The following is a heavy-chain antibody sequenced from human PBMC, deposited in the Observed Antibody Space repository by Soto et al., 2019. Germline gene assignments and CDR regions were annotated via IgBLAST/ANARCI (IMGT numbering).Heavy chain of an antibody. Sequence: PSETLSLTCTVSGGSISSDSSYWSWIRQRPGMGLEWIGYIFYSGAFYYTPSLRGRVMILADTSKNHFTLRLSSVTAADTAVYYCARPPEPPPIFGVALPYFFDSWGQGTQVTVSS. D-gene: IGHD3-3*01. V-gene: IGHV4-31*03. CDR2: IFYSGAF. CDR3: ARPPEPPPIFGVALPYFFDS. J-gene: IGHJ4*02. CDR1: GGSISSDSSY.